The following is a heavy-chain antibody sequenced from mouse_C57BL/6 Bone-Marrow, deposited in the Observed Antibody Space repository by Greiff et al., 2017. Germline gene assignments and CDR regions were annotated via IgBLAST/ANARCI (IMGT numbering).Heavy chain of an antibody. CDR3: TGGGVTVVFDY. J-gene: IGHJ2*01. V-gene: IGHV1-15*01. D-gene: IGHD1-1*01. Sequence: VQLQQSGAELVRPGASVTLSCKASGYTFTDYEMHWVKQTPVHGLEWIGAIDPETGGTAYNQKFKGKAILTADKSSSTAYMELRSLTSEDSAVYYCTGGGVTVVFDYWGQGTTLTVSS. CDR1: GYTFTDYE. CDR2: IDPETGGT.